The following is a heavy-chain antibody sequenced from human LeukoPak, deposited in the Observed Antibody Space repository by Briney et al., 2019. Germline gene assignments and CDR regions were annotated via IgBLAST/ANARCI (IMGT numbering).Heavy chain of an antibody. J-gene: IGHJ3*01. CDR3: ARDRSGYANDAFDF. CDR1: GFTFSVYW. V-gene: IGHV3-7*01. Sequence: GGSLRLSCAASGFTFSVYWMTWVRQAPGKGLEWVANINQDGTEKYYVDSVKGRFTISRDNAKNSLYLQMNSLRAEDTAVYHCARDRSGYANDAFDFWGQGTMVTVSS. CDR2: INQDGTEK. D-gene: IGHD3-3*01.